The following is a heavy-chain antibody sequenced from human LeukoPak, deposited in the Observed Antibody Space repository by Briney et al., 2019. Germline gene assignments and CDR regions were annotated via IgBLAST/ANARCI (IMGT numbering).Heavy chain of an antibody. CDR2: IFHTGST. J-gene: IGHJ4*02. V-gene: IGHV4-38-2*02. CDR1: GDSISSGNY. Sequence: SETLSLTCTVSGDSISSGNYWGWIRQPPGKGLEWIGSIFHTGSTYFNLSLKSRVTISVDTSKNQFSLRLSSVTAADTAVYYCARVRRNCSSTSCSYYFDYWGQGTLVTVSS. CDR3: ARVRRNCSSTSCSYYFDY. D-gene: IGHD2-2*01.